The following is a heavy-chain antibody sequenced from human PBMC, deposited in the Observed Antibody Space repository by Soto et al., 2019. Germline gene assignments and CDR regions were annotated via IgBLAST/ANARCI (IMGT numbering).Heavy chain of an antibody. CDR3: AKRRSPTKYSSGWYRSAEYFQH. Sequence: PGGSLRLSCAASGFTFSSYGMHWVRQAPGKGLEWVAVISYDGSNKYYADSVKGRFTISRDNSKNTLYLQMNSLRAEDTAVYYCAKRRSPTKYSSGWYRSAEYFQHWGQGTLVTVSS. CDR2: ISYDGSNK. J-gene: IGHJ1*01. CDR1: GFTFSSYG. D-gene: IGHD6-19*01. V-gene: IGHV3-30*18.